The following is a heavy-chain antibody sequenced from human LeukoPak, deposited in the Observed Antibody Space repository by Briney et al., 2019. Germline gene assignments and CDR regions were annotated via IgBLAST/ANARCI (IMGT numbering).Heavy chain of an antibody. D-gene: IGHD3-3*01. CDR2: INSDGSST. Sequence: GGSLRLSCAASGWTFSSYWMHWVRQAPGKGLVWVSRINSDGSSTSYADSVKGRFTISRDNAKNTLYLQMNSLRAEDTAVYYCARAVDFWSGYSFDYWGQGTLVTVSS. J-gene: IGHJ4*02. CDR3: ARAVDFWSGYSFDY. CDR1: GWTFSSYW. V-gene: IGHV3-74*01.